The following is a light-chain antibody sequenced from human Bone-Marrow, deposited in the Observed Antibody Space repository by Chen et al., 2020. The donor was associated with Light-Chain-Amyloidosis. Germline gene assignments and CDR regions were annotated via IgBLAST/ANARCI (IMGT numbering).Light chain of an antibody. CDR2: DAG. CDR3: SSYINSTTPRVV. J-gene: IGLJ2*01. Sequence: QSALTQPASVSGSPGQAIPISCTGTSSAVGGYNHLSCYQQHPTKAPKLIIYDAGNRPSGVSNRFSASKSDNTASLTISGLQAEDEADYFCSSYINSTTPRVVFGGGTKLTVL. CDR1: SSAVGGYNH. V-gene: IGLV2-14*03.